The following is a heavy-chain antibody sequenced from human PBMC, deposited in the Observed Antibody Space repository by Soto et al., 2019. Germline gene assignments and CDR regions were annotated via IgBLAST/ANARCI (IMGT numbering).Heavy chain of an antibody. CDR2: ISGSGGST. J-gene: IGHJ6*03. D-gene: IGHD4-17*01. V-gene: IGHV3-23*01. CDR1: GFTFSSYA. CDR3: AKDNPPDGDDVVPYYYYYYYMDV. Sequence: EVQLLESGGGLVQPGGSLRLSCAASGFTFSSYAMSWVRQAPGKGLEWVSAISGSGGSTYYADSVKGRFTISRDNSKNTLYLQMNSLGAEDTAVYYCAKDNPPDGDDVVPYYYYYYYMDVWGKGTTVPVSS.